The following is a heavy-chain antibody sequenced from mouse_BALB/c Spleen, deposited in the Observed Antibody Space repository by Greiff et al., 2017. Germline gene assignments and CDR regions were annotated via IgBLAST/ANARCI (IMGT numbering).Heavy chain of an antibody. CDR3: ARGGYGNPYYAMDY. CDR1: GYSITSGYY. Sequence: EVKLVESGPGLVKPSQSLSLTCSVTGYSITSGYYWNWIRQFPGNKLEWMGYISYDGSNNYNPSLKNRISITRDTSKNQFFLKLNSVTTEDTATYYCARGGYGNPYYAMDYWGQGTSVTVSS. J-gene: IGHJ4*01. CDR2: ISYDGSN. V-gene: IGHV3-6*02. D-gene: IGHD2-10*02.